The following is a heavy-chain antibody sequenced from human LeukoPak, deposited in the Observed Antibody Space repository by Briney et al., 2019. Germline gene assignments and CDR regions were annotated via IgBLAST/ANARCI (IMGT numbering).Heavy chain of an antibody. CDR3: ARGCTYYDSSGQVPFDY. V-gene: IGHV3-48*01. J-gene: IGHJ4*02. D-gene: IGHD3-22*01. CDR1: GFTFSSYS. Sequence: GGSLRLSCAASGFTFSSYSMNWVRQAPGKGLEWGSYISGSSSTIYYADSVKGRFTISRDNGKNTLYLQMNSLRAEDTAVYYCARGCTYYDSSGQVPFDYWGQGTLVTVSS. CDR2: ISGSSSTI.